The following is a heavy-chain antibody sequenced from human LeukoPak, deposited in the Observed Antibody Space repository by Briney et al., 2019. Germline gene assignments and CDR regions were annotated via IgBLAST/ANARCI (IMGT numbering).Heavy chain of an antibody. CDR1: GGSFSGYY. CDR2: INHSGST. J-gene: IGHJ6*03. CDR3: ARAVLEYSYGKYYYYMDV. D-gene: IGHD5-18*01. V-gene: IGHV4-34*01. Sequence: PSETLSLTCAVYGGSFSGYYWSWIRQPPGKGLEWIREINHSGSTNYNPSLKSRVTISVDTSKNQFSLKLSSVTAADTAVYYCARAVLEYSYGKYYYYMDVWGKGTTVTVSS.